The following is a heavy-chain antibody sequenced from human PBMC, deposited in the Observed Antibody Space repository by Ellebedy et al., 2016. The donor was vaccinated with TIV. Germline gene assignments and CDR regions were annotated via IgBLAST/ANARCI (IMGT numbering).Heavy chain of an antibody. CDR3: ARQAGRATMYYYYYYGMDV. D-gene: IGHD5-12*01. J-gene: IGHJ6*02. V-gene: IGHV5-51*01. Sequence: GESLKISXKGSGYSFTSYWIGWVRQMPGKGLEWMGIIYPGDSDTRYSPSFQGQVTISADKSISTAYLQWSSLKASDTAMYYCARQAGRATMYYYYYYGMDVWGQGTTVTVSS. CDR2: IYPGDSDT. CDR1: GYSFTSYW.